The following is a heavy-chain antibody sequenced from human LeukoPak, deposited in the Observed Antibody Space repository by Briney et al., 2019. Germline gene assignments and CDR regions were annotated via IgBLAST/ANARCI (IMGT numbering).Heavy chain of an antibody. CDR1: GFTFTDYY. CDR2: ISSSNSIL. J-gene: IGHJ4*01. CDR3: ARMRDGYKKDGAS. D-gene: IGHD5-24*01. V-gene: IGHV3-11*01. Sequence: GGSLRLSCAASGFTFTDYYMSWIRQAPGKGLEWVSYISSSNSILYYADSVKGRFTISRDNAKNSLYLQMNSLRVEDTAVYYCARMRDGYKKDGASWGQGTLVTVSS.